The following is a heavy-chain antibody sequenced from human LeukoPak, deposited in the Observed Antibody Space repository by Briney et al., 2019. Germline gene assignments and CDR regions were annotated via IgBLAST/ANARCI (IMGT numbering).Heavy chain of an antibody. J-gene: IGHJ3*02. CDR1: GYSISSGYY. V-gene: IGHV4-38-2*01. CDR2: FYHSGGT. D-gene: IGHD3-3*02. CDR3: ARHLSGSRDAFDI. Sequence: SETLSLTCAVSGYSISSGYYWGWIRQPPGKGLEWIGSFYHSGGTYYNPPLKSRVTISVVTSKNQFSLKLRSVTAADTAVYYCARHLSGSRDAFDIWGHGTMVTVSS.